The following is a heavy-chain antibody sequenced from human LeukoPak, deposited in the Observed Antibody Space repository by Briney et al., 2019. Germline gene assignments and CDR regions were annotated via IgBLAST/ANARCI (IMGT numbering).Heavy chain of an antibody. Sequence: GGSLRLSCAASGFTFSSYSMNWVRQAPGKGLEWVSSISSSSSYIYYADSVKGRFTISRDNAKNSLYLQMNSLRAEDTAVYYCARESPRGRREIWAMVKPIDYWGQGTLVTVSS. V-gene: IGHV3-21*01. CDR1: GFTFSSYS. D-gene: IGHD5-18*01. CDR3: ARESPRGRREIWAMVKPIDY. J-gene: IGHJ4*02. CDR2: ISSSSSYI.